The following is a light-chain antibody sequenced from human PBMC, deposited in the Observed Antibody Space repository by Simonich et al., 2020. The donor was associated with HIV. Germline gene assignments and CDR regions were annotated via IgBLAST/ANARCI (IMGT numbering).Light chain of an antibody. V-gene: IGKV3-11*01. Sequence: EIVLTQSPATLSLSPGERATLSCRASQSISSYLAWYQQKPCQAPRLLIYDASNRATGIPARFSGSGSGTDFTLTISSLEPEDFVVYYCQQYGTSLYTFGQGTKLEIK. J-gene: IGKJ2*01. CDR1: QSISSY. CDR3: QQYGTSLYT. CDR2: DAS.